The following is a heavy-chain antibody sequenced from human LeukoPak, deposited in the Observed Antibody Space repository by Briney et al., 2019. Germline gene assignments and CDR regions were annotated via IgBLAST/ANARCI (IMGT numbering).Heavy chain of an antibody. D-gene: IGHD3/OR15-3a*01. CDR1: GFRVSDYY. Sequence: GGSLRLSCAVSGFRVSDYYMSRVRQAPGKGLEWVGLIRDSGEAFYADFVRGRFAISRDESENTLYLQMNSLRVEDTAVYFCARDRAALQDWVEFDPWGQGTPVIVSS. CDR3: ARDRAALQDWVEFDP. CDR2: IRDSGEA. J-gene: IGHJ5*02. V-gene: IGHV3-66*03.